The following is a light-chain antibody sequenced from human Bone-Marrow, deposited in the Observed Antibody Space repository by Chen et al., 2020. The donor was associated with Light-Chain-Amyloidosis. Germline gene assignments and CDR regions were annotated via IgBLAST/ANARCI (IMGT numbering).Light chain of an antibody. J-gene: IGKJ4*01. CDR2: GSS. CDR1: QTISSNY. V-gene: IGKV3-20*01. Sequence: EIVLTQSPGTLSLSPGEGANLSCRASQTISSNYFTWYQQKFGQAPRLLIYGSSSRSTGIPDRFTGSGSGTDFTLTINRLEPEDLAMYYCQQYGTSPLTFGGGTKVEIK. CDR3: QQYGTSPLT.